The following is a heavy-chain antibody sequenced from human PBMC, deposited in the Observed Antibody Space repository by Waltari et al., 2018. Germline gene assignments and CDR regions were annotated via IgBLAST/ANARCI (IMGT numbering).Heavy chain of an antibody. J-gene: IGHJ3*02. V-gene: IGHV3-48*04. CDR1: GFTFRAYS. CDR3: ARWDYGGTTFDI. D-gene: IGHD4-17*01. Sequence: EEQLVESGGGLVQRGGSLRLSCAASGFTFRAYSMNWVRQAPGKGLEWISYISSGSSTIYYAEAVKGRFTISRDNAKSSLSLEMNSLRAEDTAMYFCARWDYGGTTFDIWGQGTMVVVS. CDR2: ISSGSSTI.